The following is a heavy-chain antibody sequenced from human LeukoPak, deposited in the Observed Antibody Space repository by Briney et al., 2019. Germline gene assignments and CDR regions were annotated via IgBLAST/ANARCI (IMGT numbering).Heavy chain of an antibody. CDR2: IRYDGSNK. J-gene: IGHJ4*02. D-gene: IGHD3-16*01. CDR1: GFTFSSYG. V-gene: IGHV3-30*02. CDR3: AKDPGPLGYYFDY. Sequence: GGSLRLSCAASGFTFSSYGMHWIRQAPGKGLEWVAFIRYDGSNKYYADSVKGRFTISRDNSKNTLYLQMNSLRAEDTAVYYCAKDPGPLGYYFDYWGQGTLVTVSS.